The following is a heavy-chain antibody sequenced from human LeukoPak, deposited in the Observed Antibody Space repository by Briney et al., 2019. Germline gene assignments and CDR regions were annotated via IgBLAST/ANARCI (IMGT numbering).Heavy chain of an antibody. D-gene: IGHD6-6*01. CDR2: ISGSGGST. CDR1: GFTFSSYA. Sequence: AGGSLRLSCAASGFTFSSYAMSWVRQAPGKGLDWVSAISGSGGSTYYADSVKGRFTISRDNSKNTLYLQMNSLRAEDTAVYYCAKDRPAGAATYYYYHYYMDVWGKGTTVTVSS. CDR3: AKDRPAGAATYYYYHYYMDV. J-gene: IGHJ6*03. V-gene: IGHV3-23*01.